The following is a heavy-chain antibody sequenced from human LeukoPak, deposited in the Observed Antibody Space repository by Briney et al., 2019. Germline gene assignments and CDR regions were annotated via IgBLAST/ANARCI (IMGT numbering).Heavy chain of an antibody. Sequence: GGSLRLSCAASGFTFSSYWMNWVRQPPGKGLEWVSLIYSGGSTNYADSVKGRVTISRDSSKNTLYLQMNSLRAEDTAAYYCASGLSYSNSFDYWGQGTLVTVSS. CDR2: IYSGGST. CDR3: ASGLSYSNSFDY. J-gene: IGHJ4*02. V-gene: IGHV3-53*01. CDR1: GFTFSSYW. D-gene: IGHD6-6*01.